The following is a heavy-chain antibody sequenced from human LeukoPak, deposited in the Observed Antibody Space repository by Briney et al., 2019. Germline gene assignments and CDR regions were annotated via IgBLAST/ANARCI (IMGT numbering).Heavy chain of an antibody. Sequence: SETLSLTCTVSGGSISSGYHYWGWIRQPPGKGPEWIGSIYESGRTHYNPSLRSRITISVDTSKNQFSLELSSVTAADTAVYYCARGDSSSWSLFDNWGQGTLVTVSS. CDR1: GGSISSGYHY. CDR2: IYESGRT. D-gene: IGHD6-13*01. CDR3: ARGDSSSWSLFDN. J-gene: IGHJ4*02. V-gene: IGHV4-39*01.